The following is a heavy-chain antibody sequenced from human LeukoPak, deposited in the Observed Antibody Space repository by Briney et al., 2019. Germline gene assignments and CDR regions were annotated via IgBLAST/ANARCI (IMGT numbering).Heavy chain of an antibody. J-gene: IGHJ4*02. V-gene: IGHV3-30-3*01. CDR2: ISYDGSNK. CDR1: GFTFSSYA. CDR3: ANLPTYYFGSGSPI. Sequence: GGSLRLSCAASGFTFSSYAMHWVRQAPGKGLEWVAVISYDGSNKYYADSVKGRFTISRDNSKNTLYLQMNSLRAEDTAVYYCANLPTYYFGSGSPIWGQGTLVTVSS. D-gene: IGHD3-10*01.